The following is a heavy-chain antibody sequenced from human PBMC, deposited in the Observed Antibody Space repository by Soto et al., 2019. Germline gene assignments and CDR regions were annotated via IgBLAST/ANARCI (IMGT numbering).Heavy chain of an antibody. Sequence: GGSLRLSCAASGFTFSTYAMSWVRQAPGKGLEWVSAISGSGGNTYYADSVKGRFTISRDSSKNTLYLQMNSLRAEDTAVYYCAKDAITTMIVVFMNFDYWGQGTLVTVSS. V-gene: IGHV3-23*01. CDR1: GFTFSTYA. CDR3: AKDAITTMIVVFMNFDY. D-gene: IGHD3-22*01. CDR2: ISGSGGNT. J-gene: IGHJ4*02.